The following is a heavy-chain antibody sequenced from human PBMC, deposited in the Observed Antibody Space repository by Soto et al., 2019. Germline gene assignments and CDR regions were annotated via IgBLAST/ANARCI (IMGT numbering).Heavy chain of an antibody. Sequence: QVQLVESGGGVVQPGRSLRLSCAASGFTFSSYAMHWVRQAPGKGLEWVAVISYDGSNKYYADSVKGRFTISRDNSKNTLYLQMNSLRAEDTAVYYCARDGAHCSGGSCYDGGYGMDVWGQGTTVTGSS. CDR3: ARDGAHCSGGSCYDGGYGMDV. J-gene: IGHJ6*02. CDR2: ISYDGSNK. CDR1: GFTFSSYA. V-gene: IGHV3-30*14. D-gene: IGHD2-15*01.